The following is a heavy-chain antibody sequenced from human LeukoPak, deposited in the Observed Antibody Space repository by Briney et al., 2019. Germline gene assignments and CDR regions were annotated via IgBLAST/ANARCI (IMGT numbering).Heavy chain of an antibody. Sequence: GGSLRLSCAAPGFTFSSYAMHWVRQAPGKGLEYVSAISSNGGSTYYANSVKGRFTISRDNSKNTLYLQMGSLRAEDMAVYCCARECYYYGMDVWGQGTTVTVSS. CDR2: ISSNGGST. V-gene: IGHV3-64*01. CDR1: GFTFSSYA. J-gene: IGHJ6*02. CDR3: ARECYYYGMDV.